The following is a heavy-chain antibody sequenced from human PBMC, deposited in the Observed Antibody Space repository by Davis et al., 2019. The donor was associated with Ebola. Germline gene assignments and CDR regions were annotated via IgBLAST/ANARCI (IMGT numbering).Heavy chain of an antibody. D-gene: IGHD1-1*01. J-gene: IGHJ3*02. CDR1: GFTFSSYA. CDR3: ATPYNWNDRGAFDI. CDR2: ISGSGGST. Sequence: GESLKISCAASGFTFSSYAMSWVRQAPGKGLEWVSAISGSGGSTYYADSVKGRFTISRDNSKNTLYLQMNSLRAEDTAVYYCATPYNWNDRGAFDIWGQGTMVTVSS. V-gene: IGHV3-23*01.